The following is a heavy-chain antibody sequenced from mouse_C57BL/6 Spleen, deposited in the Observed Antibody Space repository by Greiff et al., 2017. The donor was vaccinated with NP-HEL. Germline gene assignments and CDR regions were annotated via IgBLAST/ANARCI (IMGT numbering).Heavy chain of an antibody. CDR1: GYTFTDYN. CDR3: ARQGGSSWYFDV. J-gene: IGHJ1*03. CDR2: INPNNGGT. D-gene: IGHD1-1*01. Sequence: EVHLVESGPELVKPGASVKMSCKASGYTFTDYNMHWVKQSHGKSLEWIGYINPNNGGTSYNQKFKGKATLTVNKSSSTAYMELRSLTSEDSAVYYCARQGGSSWYFDVWGTGTTVTVSS. V-gene: IGHV1-22*01.